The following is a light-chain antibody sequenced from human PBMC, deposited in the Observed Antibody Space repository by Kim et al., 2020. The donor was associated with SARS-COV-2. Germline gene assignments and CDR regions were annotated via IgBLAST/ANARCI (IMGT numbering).Light chain of an antibody. J-gene: IGLJ2*01. Sequence: VPPGQPASITCSENKLGDNSPCCYQQKPGQSPVVVIHQDSKRPSGIPERFSGSNAGNTATLTISGTQAMDEADYYCQAWDSSTVVFGGGTQLTVL. CDR3: QAWDSSTVV. V-gene: IGLV3-1*01. CDR1: KLGDNS. CDR2: QDS.